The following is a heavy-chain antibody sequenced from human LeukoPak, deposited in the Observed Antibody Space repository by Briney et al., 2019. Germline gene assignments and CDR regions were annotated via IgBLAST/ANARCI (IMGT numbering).Heavy chain of an antibody. D-gene: IGHD6-13*01. CDR3: ARHLAAAWRRAFDI. CDR1: GGSFSGYY. J-gene: IGHJ3*02. V-gene: IGHV4-34*01. CDR2: INHSGST. Sequence: PSETLSLTCAVYGGSFSGYYWSWIRQPPGKGLEWIGEINHSGSTNYNPSLKSRVTISVDTSKNQFSLKLSSVTAADTAVYYCARHLAAAWRRAFDIWGQGTMVTVSS.